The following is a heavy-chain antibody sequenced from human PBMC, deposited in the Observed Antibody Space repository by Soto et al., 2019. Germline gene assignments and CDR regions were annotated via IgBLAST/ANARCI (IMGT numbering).Heavy chain of an antibody. D-gene: IGHD3-16*01. Sequence: SETLSLTCTVSGDSIISSDFYWGWVRQPPGKGLEWIGSIFYLGSSYYNPSLKSRVTMSVDTSKKQFSLRLRSVTAADTASYFCARHPLSPRNNNWFDTWGQEIMVTVSA. V-gene: IGHV4-39*01. J-gene: IGHJ5*02. CDR3: ARHPLSPRNNNWFDT. CDR1: GDSIISSDFY. CDR2: IFYLGSS.